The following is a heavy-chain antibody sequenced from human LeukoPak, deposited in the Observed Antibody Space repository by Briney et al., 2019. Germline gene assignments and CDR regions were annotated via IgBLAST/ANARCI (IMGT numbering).Heavy chain of an antibody. CDR3: ARDYCSSTSCLFDY. CDR2: IYSGGST. Sequence: GGSLRLSCAASGFTVSSNYMSWVRQAPGKGLEWVSVIYSGGSTYYADSVKGRFTISRDNSKNTLYLQMNSLRAEDTAVYYCARDYCSSTSCLFDYWGQGTLVTVSS. V-gene: IGHV3-53*01. D-gene: IGHD2-2*01. CDR1: GFTVSSNY. J-gene: IGHJ4*02.